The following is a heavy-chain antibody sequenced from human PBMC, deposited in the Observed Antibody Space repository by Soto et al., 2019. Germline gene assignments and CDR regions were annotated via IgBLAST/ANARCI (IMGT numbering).Heavy chain of an antibody. Sequence: SVKVSCKASGGTFSSYAISWVRQAPGQGLEWMGGIIPIFGTANYAQKFQGRVTITTDESTSTAYMELSSLRSEDTAVYCCARGPPITMIVVVITTGMDYYYGMDVWGQGTTVPVSS. CDR3: ARGPPITMIVVVITTGMDYYYGMDV. J-gene: IGHJ6*02. V-gene: IGHV1-69*05. CDR2: IIPIFGTA. D-gene: IGHD3-22*01. CDR1: GGTFSSYA.